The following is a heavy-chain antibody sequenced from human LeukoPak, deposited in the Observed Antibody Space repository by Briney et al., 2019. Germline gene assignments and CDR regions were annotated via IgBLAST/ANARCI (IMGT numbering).Heavy chain of an antibody. Sequence: SETLSLTCTVSGGSISSYYWSWIRQPPGKGLEWIGYIYYSGSTNYNPSLKSRVTTSVDTSKNQFSLKLSSVTAADTAVYYCARSIAVAAEFDYWGQGTLVTVSS. D-gene: IGHD6-19*01. CDR1: GGSISSYY. CDR3: ARSIAVAAEFDY. J-gene: IGHJ4*02. V-gene: IGHV4-59*01. CDR2: IYYSGST.